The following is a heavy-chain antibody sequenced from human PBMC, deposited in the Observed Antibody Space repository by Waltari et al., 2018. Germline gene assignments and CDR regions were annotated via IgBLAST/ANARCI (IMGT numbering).Heavy chain of an antibody. CDR3: ARDRGRGIYLDS. D-gene: IGHD2-15*01. CDR2: VDGSGRT. V-gene: IGHV4-4*02. J-gene: IGHJ4*01. Sequence: RLQQSGPGLVKPSESLTLTCAVSGDSMGSMYWWSWVRQSPGKGLEWIWKVDGSGRTKYNPSLASRVTISIDTSNNQFALERPFPTAADTAMYYCARDRGRGIYLDSWGQGTLVTVSP. CDR1: GDSMGSMYW.